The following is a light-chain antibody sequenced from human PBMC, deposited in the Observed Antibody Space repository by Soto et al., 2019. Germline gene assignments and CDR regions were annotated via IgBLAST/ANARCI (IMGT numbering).Light chain of an antibody. CDR2: GAS. Sequence: EIVMTQSPATLSVSPGERVTLSCRASQSVSSNLAWYQQTPGQAPRLLIYGASTRATGIPARFSGSGSGTEFTLTISSLQSEDFAVYYCQQYNNWPLTFGQGTKVDIK. CDR1: QSVSSN. J-gene: IGKJ1*01. CDR3: QQYNNWPLT. V-gene: IGKV3-15*01.